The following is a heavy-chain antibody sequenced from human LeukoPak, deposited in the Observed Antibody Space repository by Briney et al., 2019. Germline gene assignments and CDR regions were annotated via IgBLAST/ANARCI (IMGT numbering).Heavy chain of an antibody. CDR1: GFTFSSYH. V-gene: IGHV3-48*01. CDR2: IHSTSASI. J-gene: IGHJ4*02. CDR3: SRVVQDVTGADY. Sequence: GGSLRLSCAASGFTFSSYHMNWVRQAPGKGLEWLSYIHSTSASIHYADSVKGRFTISRDSAKNSLYLQMNSLRAEDTAVYYCSRVVQDVTGADYWGQGTLVIVSS. D-gene: IGHD3-9*01.